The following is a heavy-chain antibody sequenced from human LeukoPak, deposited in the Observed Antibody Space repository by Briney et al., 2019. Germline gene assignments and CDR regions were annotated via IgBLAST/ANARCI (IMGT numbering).Heavy chain of an antibody. Sequence: ASVKVSCKASGYTFTGYYMHWVRQAPGQGLEWMGWINPNSGGTNYAQKFRGRVTMTRDTSISTAYMELSRLRSDDTAVYYCARSPRSRSPFDYWGQGTLVTVSS. CDR2: INPNSGGT. D-gene: IGHD6-13*01. V-gene: IGHV1-2*02. CDR3: ARSPRSRSPFDY. J-gene: IGHJ4*02. CDR1: GYTFTGYY.